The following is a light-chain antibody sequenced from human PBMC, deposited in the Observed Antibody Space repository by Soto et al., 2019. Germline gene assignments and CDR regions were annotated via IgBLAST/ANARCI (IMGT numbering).Light chain of an antibody. CDR1: SGHSSYA. Sequence: QSVLTQSPSASASLGASVKLTCTLSSGHSSYAIAWHQQQPEKGPRYLMKLNSDGSHSKGDGIPDRFSGYSSGAERYLTIYSLQSEDEADYYCQTWGTGIVVFGGGTKLTVL. V-gene: IGLV4-69*01. CDR3: QTWGTGIVV. CDR2: LNSDGSH. J-gene: IGLJ2*01.